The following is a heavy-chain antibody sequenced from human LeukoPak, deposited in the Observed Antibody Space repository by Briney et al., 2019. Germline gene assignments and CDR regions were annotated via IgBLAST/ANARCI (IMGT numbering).Heavy chain of an antibody. V-gene: IGHV3-9*03. CDR3: AKARTGFYYGPDTFYI. CDR2: ISWNSGTI. Sequence: GGSLRLSCAASGFIFDDYAMHWIRQTPGKGLEWVSGISWNSGTIGYAGSMKGRFTISRDNAKNSLYLQMNRLRAEDMPFYYCAKARTGFYYGPDTFYIRGPRTMVSVSS. J-gene: IGHJ3*02. D-gene: IGHD3-10*01. CDR1: GFIFDDYA.